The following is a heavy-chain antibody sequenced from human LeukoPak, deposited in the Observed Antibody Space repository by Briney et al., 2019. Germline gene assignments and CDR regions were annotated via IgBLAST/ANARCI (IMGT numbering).Heavy chain of an antibody. CDR1: GFIFTNYF. CDR3: ATDRGWRTSGYYLYYFEY. Sequence: GGSLRLSRAASGFIFTNYFMGWVRQAPGKGLEWVASIKHDGSEKYYVDSVRGRFTISRDNTMNSLYLQMSSLRAEDTAVYYCATDRGWRTSGYYLYYFEYWGQGTLVTFSS. J-gene: IGHJ4*02. CDR2: IKHDGSEK. D-gene: IGHD3-3*01. V-gene: IGHV3-7*01.